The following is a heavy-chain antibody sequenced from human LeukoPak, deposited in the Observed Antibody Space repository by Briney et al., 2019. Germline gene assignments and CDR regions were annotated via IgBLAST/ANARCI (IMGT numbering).Heavy chain of an antibody. CDR1: GFTFSSYA. J-gene: IGHJ5*02. Sequence: GGSLRLSCAVSGFTFSSYAMSWVRQAPGKGLEWVSAISGSGGSTYYADSVKGRFTISRDNSKNTLYLQMNSLRAEDTAVYYCAKNRQYYGSNWFDPWGQGTLVTVSS. CDR2: ISGSGGST. D-gene: IGHD3-10*01. CDR3: AKNRQYYGSNWFDP. V-gene: IGHV3-23*01.